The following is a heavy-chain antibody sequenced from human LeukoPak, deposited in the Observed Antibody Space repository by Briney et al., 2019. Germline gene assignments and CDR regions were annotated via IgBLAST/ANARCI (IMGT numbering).Heavy chain of an antibody. CDR2: MSGSGGST. V-gene: IGHV3-23*01. CDR3: ARSAQADIVVVVAATHNDY. CDR1: GFTFGSQA. Sequence: GGSLRLSCAASGFTFGSQAMSWVRQAPGKGLEWVSAMSGSGGSTNYADSVKGRFTISRDNSKNTLYLQMDSLRVEDTAVYYCARSAQADIVVVVAATHNDYWGQGTLVTVSS. D-gene: IGHD2-15*01. J-gene: IGHJ4*02.